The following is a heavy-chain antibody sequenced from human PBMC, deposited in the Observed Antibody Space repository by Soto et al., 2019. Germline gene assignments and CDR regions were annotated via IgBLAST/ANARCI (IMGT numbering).Heavy chain of an antibody. V-gene: IGHV3-7*01. D-gene: IGHD1-26*01. CDR3: ARDNIAGI. Sequence: EVQLVESGGGKVQPGGSLRLSCAASGLTFWSYWMSWVRQAPGKGLEWVANINQDETKKYYASSVKGRFTISRDNAKNSVYLQMDSLRVEDTAVYYCARDNIAGIWGQGTLVTVSS. J-gene: IGHJ4*02. CDR1: GLTFWSYW. CDR2: INQDETKK.